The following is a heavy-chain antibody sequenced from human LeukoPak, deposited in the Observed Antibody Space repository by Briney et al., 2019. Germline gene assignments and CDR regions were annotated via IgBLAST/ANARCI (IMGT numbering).Heavy chain of an antibody. CDR3: ARDRGGPVYYYYYMDV. CDR1: GVTFSSYW. D-gene: IGHD3-10*01. Sequence: GGSLRLSCVGSGVTFSSYWMSWVCQAPGKGLEWVANIKQDGRAKYYVDSVKGRFTISRDDAKNSLYLQMNSLRAEDTAVYYCARDRGGPVYYYYYMDVWGKGTTVTVSS. V-gene: IGHV3-7*01. CDR2: IKQDGRAK. J-gene: IGHJ6*03.